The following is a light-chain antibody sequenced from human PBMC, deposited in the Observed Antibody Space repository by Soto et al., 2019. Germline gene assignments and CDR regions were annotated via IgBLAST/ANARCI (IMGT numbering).Light chain of an antibody. V-gene: IGLV2-14*01. CDR2: EVS. CDR3: SSYTSISTLV. J-gene: IGLJ2*01. Sequence: QSVLTQPASVSGSPGQSITISCTGTSSDVGGYKYVYWYQQHPGKAPKLIIYEVSNRPSGVSNRFSGSKSGNTASLTISGLQSEDEADYYCSSYTSISTLVFGGGTKVTVL. CDR1: SSDVGGYKY.